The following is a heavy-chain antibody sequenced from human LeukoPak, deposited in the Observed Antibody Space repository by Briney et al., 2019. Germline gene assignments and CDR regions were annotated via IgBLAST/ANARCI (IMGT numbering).Heavy chain of an antibody. Sequence: SVKVSCKASGGTFSSYAISWVRQAPGQGLEWMGRIIPILGIANYAQKFQGRVTITADESTNIAYMELSSLRSEDTAVYYCARDPRYSTSSMWFDPWGQGTLVTVSS. CDR2: IIPILGIA. D-gene: IGHD5-12*01. CDR3: ARDPRYSTSSMWFDP. V-gene: IGHV1-69*04. CDR1: GGTFSSYA. J-gene: IGHJ5*02.